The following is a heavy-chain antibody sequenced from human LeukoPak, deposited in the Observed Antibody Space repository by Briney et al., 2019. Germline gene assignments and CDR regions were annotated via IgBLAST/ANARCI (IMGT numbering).Heavy chain of an antibody. CDR1: GGTFSSYA. J-gene: IGHJ5*02. CDR2: IIPISGTT. Sequence: SVKVSCKASGGTFSSYAISWVRQAPGQGLVWMGRIIPISGTTNYAQKFQGRVTFTADESTSTAYMELSSLRSEDTALYYCARKLRLGGNWFDPWGQGTLVTVSS. V-gene: IGHV1-69*13. D-gene: IGHD1-26*01. CDR3: ARKLRLGGNWFDP.